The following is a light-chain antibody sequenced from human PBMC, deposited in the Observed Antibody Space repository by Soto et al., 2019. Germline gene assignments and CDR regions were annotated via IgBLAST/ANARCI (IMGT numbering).Light chain of an antibody. V-gene: IGKV3-11*01. CDR1: HSGGIS. J-gene: IGKJ1*01. Sequence: EIVLTQSPATLSLSLGERATLSXRASHSGGISLSWYQQKLGXAPRXXXYHXSDRATGSPGRLSGSGSGTDFTLIISSLEPEDFAFYYCQQGKTGTWTFGQGTKVDIK. CDR3: QQGKTGTWT. CDR2: HXS.